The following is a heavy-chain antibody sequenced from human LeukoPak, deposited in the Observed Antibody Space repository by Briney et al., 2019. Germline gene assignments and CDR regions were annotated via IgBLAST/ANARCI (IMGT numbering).Heavy chain of an antibody. V-gene: IGHV3-30*04. CDR1: GFTFSSYA. J-gene: IGHJ4*02. CDR2: ISYDGSNK. Sequence: GGSLRLSCAASGFTFSSYAMHWVRQAPGKGLEWVAVISYDGSNKYYADSVKGRFTISRDNSKNTLYLQMNSLRAEDTALYHCARAGGSGYYYVVWGQGTLVTVSS. D-gene: IGHD3-22*01. CDR3: ARAGGSGYYYVV.